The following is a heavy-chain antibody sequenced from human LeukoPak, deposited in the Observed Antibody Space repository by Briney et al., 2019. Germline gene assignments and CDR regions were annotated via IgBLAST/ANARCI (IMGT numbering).Heavy chain of an antibody. D-gene: IGHD1-14*01. V-gene: IGHV4-4*02. Sequence: GSLRLSCAASGFTLSSHTMNWVRQAPGKGLEWIGEIYHSGSTNYNPSLKSRVTISVDKSKNQFSLNLSSVTAADTAVYYCARDQGSIILGYFDYWGQGTLVTVSS. CDR1: GFTLSSHT. CDR3: ARDQGSIILGYFDY. CDR2: IYHSGST. J-gene: IGHJ4*02.